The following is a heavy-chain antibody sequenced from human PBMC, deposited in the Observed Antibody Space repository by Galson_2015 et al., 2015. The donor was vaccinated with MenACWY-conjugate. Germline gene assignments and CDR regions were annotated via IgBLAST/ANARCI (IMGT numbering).Heavy chain of an antibody. CDR3: ARGGASSQPFDC. CDR2: IYYSGST. J-gene: IGHJ4*02. D-gene: IGHD2-2*01. Sequence: LSLTCSVSHYSIRSNNWWGWIRQPPGKRPEWIGLIYYSGSTYYNPSLSSRVTISIETSKNQVSLHLSSVTAADTAVYYCARGGASSQPFDCWGQGTLVTVSS. CDR1: HYSIRSNNW. V-gene: IGHV4-28*03.